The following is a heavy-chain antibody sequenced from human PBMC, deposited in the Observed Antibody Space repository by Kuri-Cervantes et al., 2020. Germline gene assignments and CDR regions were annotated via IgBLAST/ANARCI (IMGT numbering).Heavy chain of an antibody. CDR2: INPNSGGT. D-gene: IGHD6-13*01. Sequence: ASVKVSCKASGYTFTSYGISWVRQAPGQGLEWMGWINPNSGGTSYTQNFQGRVTMTRDTSISTAYMELSRLRSDDTAVYYCARSGIAAAGTNYYYGMDVWGQGTTVTVSS. CDR3: ARSGIAAAGTNYYYGMDV. V-gene: IGHV1-2*02. CDR1: GYTFTSYG. J-gene: IGHJ6*02.